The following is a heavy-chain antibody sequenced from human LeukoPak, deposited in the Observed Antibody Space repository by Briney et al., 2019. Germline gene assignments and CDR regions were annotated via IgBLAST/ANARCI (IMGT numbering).Heavy chain of an antibody. Sequence: ASVKVSCKASGGTFSSYAIGWVRQAPGQGLEWMGRIIPILGIANYAQKFQGRVTITADKSTSTAYMELSSLRSEDTAVYYCARAAKYYYYGMDVWGQGTTVTVSS. J-gene: IGHJ6*02. CDR1: GGTFSSYA. CDR3: ARAAKYYYYGMDV. V-gene: IGHV1-69*04. CDR2: IIPILGIA.